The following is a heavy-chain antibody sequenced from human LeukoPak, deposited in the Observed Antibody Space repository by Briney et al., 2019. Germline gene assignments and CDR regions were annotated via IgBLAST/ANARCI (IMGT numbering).Heavy chain of an antibody. CDR3: ARELGYCSGGSCRYYYYYMDV. Sequence: GGSLRLSCAASGFTFSSYSMNWVRQAPGKGLEWVSSISSSSSYIYYADSVKGRFTISRDNAKNSLYLQMNSLRAEDTAVYYCARELGYCSGGSCRYYYYYMDVWGKGTTVTVSS. CDR1: GFTFSSYS. CDR2: ISSSSSYI. V-gene: IGHV3-21*01. J-gene: IGHJ6*03. D-gene: IGHD2-15*01.